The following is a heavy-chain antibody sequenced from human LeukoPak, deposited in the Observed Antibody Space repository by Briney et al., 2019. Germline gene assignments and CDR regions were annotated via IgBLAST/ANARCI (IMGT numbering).Heavy chain of an antibody. D-gene: IGHD3-22*01. CDR3: ARLLDNDSSGDPDTFDM. Sequence: SETLSLTCSVSGDSISRHFWSWIRQPPGKGLEWIAFIHYSGRTKYNSSLQSRVTISVDTSENEFSLRLTSVTAADTAVYYCARLLDNDSSGDPDTFDMWGQGTVVTVSS. J-gene: IGHJ3*02. V-gene: IGHV4-59*11. CDR1: GDSISRHF. CDR2: IHYSGRT.